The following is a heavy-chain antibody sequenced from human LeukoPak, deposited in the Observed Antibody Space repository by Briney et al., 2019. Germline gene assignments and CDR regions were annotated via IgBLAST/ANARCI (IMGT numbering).Heavy chain of an antibody. D-gene: IGHD3-22*01. J-gene: IGHJ4*02. V-gene: IGHV3-30*02. Sequence: PGGSLRLSCAASGFTFCSYGMHWVRQAPGKGLEWVAAIWYDGSIQYYADSVKGRFTISRDNSKNALYLQMNSLRAEDTAVYYCAKSLYSSGYPFDYWGQGTLVTVSS. CDR3: AKSLYSSGYPFDY. CDR1: GFTFCSYG. CDR2: IWYDGSIQ.